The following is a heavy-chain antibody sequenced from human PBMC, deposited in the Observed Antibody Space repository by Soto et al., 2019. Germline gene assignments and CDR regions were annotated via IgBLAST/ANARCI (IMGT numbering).Heavy chain of an antibody. Sequence: QVQLQESGPGLVKPSETLSLTCTVSGGSISHYYWSWIRQPPGKGLEWIGYVYYTGSTNYNPPLTSRVTISLDTSKNQFSLKLSSVTAADTAVYYCATGQIYYGSHYWGQGTLVTVSS. CDR1: GGSISHYY. J-gene: IGHJ4*02. CDR2: VYYTGST. D-gene: IGHD3-10*01. V-gene: IGHV4-59*01. CDR3: ATGQIYYGSHY.